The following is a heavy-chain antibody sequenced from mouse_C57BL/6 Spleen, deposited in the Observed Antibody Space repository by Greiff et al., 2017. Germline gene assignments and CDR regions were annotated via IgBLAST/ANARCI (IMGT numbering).Heavy chain of an antibody. Sequence: VKLVESGAELVRPGPSVKMSCKASGYTFTNYWIGWAKQRPGHGLEWIGDIYPGGGYTNYNEKFKGKATLTADKSSSTAYMQFSSLTSEDSAIYYCARERDYWGQGTTLTVSS. V-gene: IGHV1-63*01. CDR2: IYPGGGYT. J-gene: IGHJ2*01. CDR1: GYTFTNYW. CDR3: ARERDY.